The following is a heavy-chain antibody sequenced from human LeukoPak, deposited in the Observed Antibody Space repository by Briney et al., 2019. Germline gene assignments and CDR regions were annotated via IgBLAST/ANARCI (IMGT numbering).Heavy chain of an antibody. Sequence: GGSLRLSCAASGFSFSSYAVSWVRQAPGKGLEWVSGISDGGGRTYYADSVKGRFTISRDDSKNTLYLQMNSLRAEDTAVYYCAKVQLGIGVDYWGQGTLVTVSS. J-gene: IGHJ4*02. D-gene: IGHD7-27*01. CDR2: ISDGGGRT. CDR3: AKVQLGIGVDY. V-gene: IGHV3-23*01. CDR1: GFSFSSYA.